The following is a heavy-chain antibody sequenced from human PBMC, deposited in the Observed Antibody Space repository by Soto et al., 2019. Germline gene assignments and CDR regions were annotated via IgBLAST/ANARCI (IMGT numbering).Heavy chain of an antibody. CDR1: GYSFIDYW. CDR2: IYPGDSDS. V-gene: IGHV5-51*01. D-gene: IGHD6-6*01. Sequence: PGESLKISCKASGYSFIDYWIGWVRQMPGKGLEWMGIIYPGDSDSRYYPSFQGQVTISVDKSISTAYLQWSSLKASDSAMYYCARDGLSSSSSFDYWGQGTPVPVSS. CDR3: ARDGLSSSSSFDY. J-gene: IGHJ4*02.